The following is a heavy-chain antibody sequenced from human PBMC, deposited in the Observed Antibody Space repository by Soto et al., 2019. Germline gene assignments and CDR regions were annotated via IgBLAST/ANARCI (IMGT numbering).Heavy chain of an antibody. CDR3: VRDLDGSGSYYTDY. D-gene: IGHD3-10*01. J-gene: IGHJ4*02. V-gene: IGHV1-18*01. CDR1: GYTFSIYG. Sequence: QVQRVQSGAEVKKPGASVKVSCKASGYTFSIYGINWVRQAPGQGLEWMGWTSPYNGNTKYAQNLQGRVTMTTDTSTSTAYMELRSLRPDDTAVYYCVRDLDGSGSYYTDYWGQGTLVTVSS. CDR2: TSPYNGNT.